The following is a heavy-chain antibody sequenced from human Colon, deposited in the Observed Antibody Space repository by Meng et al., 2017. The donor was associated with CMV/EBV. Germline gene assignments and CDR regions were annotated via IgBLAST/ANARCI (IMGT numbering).Heavy chain of an antibody. Sequence: TGSGGSISSGEFYWTWLRQPPGKGLEWIGYISFSGSTYYNPSLKSRVTISLDTSKNQFSLKLNSVTAADTAVYFCARVRSSSSRYFDYWGQGTLVTVSS. D-gene: IGHD6-13*01. CDR2: ISFSGST. CDR1: GGSISSGEFY. J-gene: IGHJ4*02. CDR3: ARVRSSSSRYFDY. V-gene: IGHV4-30-4*01.